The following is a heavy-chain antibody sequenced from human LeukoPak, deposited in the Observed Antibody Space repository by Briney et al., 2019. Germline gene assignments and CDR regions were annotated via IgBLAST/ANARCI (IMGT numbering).Heavy chain of an antibody. CDR1: GYSISSGYY. Sequence: SETLSLTCTVSGYSISSGYYWGWIRQPPGKGLEWIGSIYHSGSTYYNPSLKSRVTISVDTSKNQFSLKLSSVTAADTAVYYCAGLKVLDAFDIWGQGTMVTVSS. CDR3: AGLKVLDAFDI. V-gene: IGHV4-38-2*02. CDR2: IYHSGST. J-gene: IGHJ3*02.